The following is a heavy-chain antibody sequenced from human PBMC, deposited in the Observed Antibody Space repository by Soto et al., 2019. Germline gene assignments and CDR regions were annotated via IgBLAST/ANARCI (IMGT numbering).Heavy chain of an antibody. CDR3: ARGSTVVTPDHFDY. J-gene: IGHJ4*02. Sequence: SETLSLTCTVSGGSISSYYWSWIRQPPGKGLEWIGYIYYSGSTNYNPSLKSRVTISVDTSKNQFSLKLSSVTAADTAVYYCARGSTVVTPDHFDYWGQGTLVTVSS. CDR2: IYYSGST. D-gene: IGHD4-17*01. V-gene: IGHV4-59*01. CDR1: GGSISSYY.